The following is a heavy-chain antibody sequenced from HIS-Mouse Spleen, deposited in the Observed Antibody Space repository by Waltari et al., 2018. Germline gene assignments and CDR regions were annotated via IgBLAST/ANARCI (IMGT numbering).Heavy chain of an antibody. V-gene: IGHV4-34*01. CDR1: GGSFSGYY. D-gene: IGHD1-26*01. CDR2: INQSGST. J-gene: IGHJ4*02. CDR3: AGGPELALYFDY. Sequence: QVQLQQWGAGLLKPSETLSLTCAVYGGSFSGYYWSWIRQPPGKGLEWIGEINQSGSTNYNPSLKSRVTISVETSKNQFSLKLSSVTAADTAVYYCAGGPELALYFDYWGQGTLVTVSS.